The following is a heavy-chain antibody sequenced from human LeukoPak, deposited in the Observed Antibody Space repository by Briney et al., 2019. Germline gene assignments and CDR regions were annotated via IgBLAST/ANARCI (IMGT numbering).Heavy chain of an antibody. CDR2: MNPNSGNT. CDR3: AREVDGDVWFDP. Sequence: ASVKDSCKASGYTFTSYDINWVRQATGQGLEWMGWMNPNSGNTGYAQKFQGRVTMTRNTSISTAYMELSSLRSEDTAVYYCAREVDGDVWFDPWGQGTLVTVSS. J-gene: IGHJ5*02. CDR1: GYTFTSYD. D-gene: IGHD4-17*01. V-gene: IGHV1-8*01.